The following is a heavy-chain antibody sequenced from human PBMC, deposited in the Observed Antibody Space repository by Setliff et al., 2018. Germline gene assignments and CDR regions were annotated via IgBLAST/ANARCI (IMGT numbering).Heavy chain of an antibody. CDR3: AGDAPYTNTWRYFDH. D-gene: IGHD6-13*01. CDR1: GYAFISYG. V-gene: IGHV1-18*01. Sequence: ASVKVSCKASGYAFISYGISWLRQAPGQGFEWMGWISTNNGKTEYSQKVQGRVTMTTDRSTSTIYMELRSLRSDDTAMYYCAGDAPYTNTWRYFDHWGQGTLVTVSS. J-gene: IGHJ4*02. CDR2: ISTNNGKT.